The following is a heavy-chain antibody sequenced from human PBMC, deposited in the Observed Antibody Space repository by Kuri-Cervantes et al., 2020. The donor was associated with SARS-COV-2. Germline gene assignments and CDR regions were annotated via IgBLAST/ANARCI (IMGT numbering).Heavy chain of an antibody. CDR2: IYSSGDS. CDR1: GGSISSGDYY. J-gene: IGHJ6*03. V-gene: IGHV4-61*02. CDR3: ALRTLPWYYYYMDV. D-gene: IGHD3/OR15-3a*01. Sequence: LNISCTVCGGSISSGDYYWNWIRQPAGKGLEWIGRIYSSGDSNYKLSLKSRVTISLDRSKNQFSLKLTSVTAADTAVYYCALRTLPWYYYYMDVWGKGTTVTVSS.